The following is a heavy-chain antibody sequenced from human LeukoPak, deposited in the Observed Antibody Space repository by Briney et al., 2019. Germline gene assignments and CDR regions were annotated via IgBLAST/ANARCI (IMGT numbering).Heavy chain of an antibody. CDR2: ISSSSSYI. J-gene: IGHJ4*02. CDR3: ARSGGLDGDYFDY. D-gene: IGHD3-16*01. CDR1: GFTFSSYS. Sequence: PGGSLRLSCAASGFTFSSYSMNWVRQAPGKGLEWVSSISSSSSYIYYADSVKGRFTISRDNAKNSLYLQMNSLRAEDTAVYYCARSGGLDGDYFDYWGQGTLVTVSS. V-gene: IGHV3-21*01.